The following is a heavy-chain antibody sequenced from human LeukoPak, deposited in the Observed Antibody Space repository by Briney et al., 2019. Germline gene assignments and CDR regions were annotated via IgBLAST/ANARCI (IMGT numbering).Heavy chain of an antibody. CDR3: AREGVGATPFQH. D-gene: IGHD1-26*01. Sequence: GASVKVSCKASGYTFTGYYMHWVRQAPGQGLEWMGWINLNSGGTNYAQKFQGTVTMTRDTSISTAYMELSRLRSDDTAVYYCAREGVGATPFQHWGQGTLVTVSS. J-gene: IGHJ1*01. CDR1: GYTFTGYY. CDR2: INLNSGGT. V-gene: IGHV1-2*02.